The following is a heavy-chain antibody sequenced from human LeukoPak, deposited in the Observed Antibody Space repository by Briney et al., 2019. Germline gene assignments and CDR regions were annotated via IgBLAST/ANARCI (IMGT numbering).Heavy chain of an antibody. CDR3: ARPAAGLGGFDY. CDR1: GYSFTAYW. J-gene: IGHJ4*02. V-gene: IGHV5-51*01. Sequence: GESLKISCRGSGYSFTAYWIAWVRHMPGKGMEWMATIYPGDSATTYSPSFQGQVTISADKSITTAYLQRSSLKASDTAMYYCARPAAGLGGFDYWGQGTLVTVSS. D-gene: IGHD3-16*01. CDR2: IYPGDSAT.